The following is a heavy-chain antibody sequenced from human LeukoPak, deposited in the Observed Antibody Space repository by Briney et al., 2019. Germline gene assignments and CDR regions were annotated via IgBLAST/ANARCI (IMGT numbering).Heavy chain of an antibody. D-gene: IGHD2-2*03. CDR3: ARLTYSEDGYCSSTSCPREGY. J-gene: IGHJ4*02. V-gene: IGHV1-18*01. CDR1: GYTFTSYG. CDR2: ISAYNGNT. Sequence: GASVKVSCKASGYTFTSYGISWVRQAPGQGLEWMGWISAYNGNTNYAQKFQGRVTMTRDTSISTAYMELSRLRSDDTAVYYCARLTYSEDGYCSSTSCPREGYWGQGTLVTVSS.